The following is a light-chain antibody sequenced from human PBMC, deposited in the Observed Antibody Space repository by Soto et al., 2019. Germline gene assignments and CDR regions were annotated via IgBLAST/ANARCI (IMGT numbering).Light chain of an antibody. CDR3: SSYTSSSNRV. J-gene: IGLJ3*02. CDR1: SSDVGGYNY. CDR2: EVS. V-gene: IGLV2-14*01. Sequence: QSALTQPASVSGSPGQSITISCTGTSSDVGGYNYVSWYQQHPGKAPKLMIYEVSNRPSGVSNRFSGSKSGNTASLIISGLQAEDEADYYCSSYTSSSNRVFGGGTKLTVL.